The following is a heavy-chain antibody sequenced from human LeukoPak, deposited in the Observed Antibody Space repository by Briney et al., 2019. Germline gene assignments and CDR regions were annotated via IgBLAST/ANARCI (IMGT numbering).Heavy chain of an antibody. Sequence: GGSLRLSCAASGFTFDDYGLSWVRQAPGKGLEWVANIKQDGSEKYYVDSVKGRFTISRDNAKNSLYLQMNSLRAEDTAVYYCARDSDIVATNPFDYWGQGTLVTVSS. CDR2: IKQDGSEK. J-gene: IGHJ4*02. CDR1: GFTFDDYG. D-gene: IGHD5-12*01. CDR3: ARDSDIVATNPFDY. V-gene: IGHV3-7*01.